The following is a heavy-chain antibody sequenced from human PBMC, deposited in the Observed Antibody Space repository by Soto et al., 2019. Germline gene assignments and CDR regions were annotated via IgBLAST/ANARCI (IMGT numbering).Heavy chain of an antibody. D-gene: IGHD5-18*01. CDR1: GFSLSTSGVG. Sequence: QITLKESGPTLVKPTQTLTLTCTFSGFSLSTSGVGVGWIRQPPGKALEWLALIYWDNEKRYSPSLKMSRLTITKDTSKNQVVLTMTNMDPVDTATYYCVYSPGYSYASYWGQGALVTVSS. V-gene: IGHV2-5*02. CDR2: IYWDNEK. CDR3: VYSPGYSYASY. J-gene: IGHJ4*02.